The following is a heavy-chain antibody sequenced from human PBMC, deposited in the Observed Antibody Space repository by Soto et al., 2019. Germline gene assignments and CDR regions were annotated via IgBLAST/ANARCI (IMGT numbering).Heavy chain of an antibody. CDR1: GYTFTSYA. CDR3: ARDIVLVPAANFDY. Sequence: GASVKVSCKASGYTFTSYAMHWVRQAPGQRLEWMGWINAGNGNTKYSQKLQGRVTMTTDTSTSTAYMELRSLRSDDTAVYYCARDIVLVPAANFDYWGQGTLVTVSS. CDR2: INAGNGNT. V-gene: IGHV1-3*01. D-gene: IGHD2-2*01. J-gene: IGHJ4*02.